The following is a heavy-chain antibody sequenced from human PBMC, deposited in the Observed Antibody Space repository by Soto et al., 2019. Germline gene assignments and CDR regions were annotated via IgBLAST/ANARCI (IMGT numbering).Heavy chain of an antibody. V-gene: IGHV3-66*01. D-gene: IGHD3-16*01. CDR1: GFSVRSNY. Sequence: EVPLVESGGGLVQPGGSLRLSCAASGFSVRSNYMSWVRQAPGKGLEWVSVINSGGRTYYADSVKGRFTISRDNSKNTLYLQMSSLRAEDTAVYYCVEPLGYWGQGTLVTVSS. CDR3: VEPLGY. CDR2: INSGGRT. J-gene: IGHJ4*02.